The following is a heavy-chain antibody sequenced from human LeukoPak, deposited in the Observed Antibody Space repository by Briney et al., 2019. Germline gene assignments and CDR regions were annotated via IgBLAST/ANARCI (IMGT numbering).Heavy chain of an antibody. V-gene: IGHV1-2*06. D-gene: IGHD2-15*01. Sequence: ASVKVSCKTSGYIFTGYYIHWVRQAPGQGLEWMRRINPNSGVTNYAQKFQGRVTMTRDTSISTAYMELSSLTSEDTAVYYCARDSGEYYFDYWGQGTLVTVSS. J-gene: IGHJ4*02. CDR1: GYIFTGYY. CDR2: INPNSGVT. CDR3: ARDSGEYYFDY.